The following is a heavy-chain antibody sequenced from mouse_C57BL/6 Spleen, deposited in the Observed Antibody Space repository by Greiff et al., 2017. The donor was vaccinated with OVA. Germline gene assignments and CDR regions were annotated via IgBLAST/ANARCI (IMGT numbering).Heavy chain of an antibody. J-gene: IGHJ3*01. Sequence: DVQLVESGGGLVKPGGSLKLSCAASGFTFSDYGMHWVRQAPEQGLEWVAYISSGSSTIYYADTVKGRFTISRDNAKNTLFLQMTSLRSEDTAMYYCARGFAYWGQGTLVTVSA. CDR1: GFTFSDYG. CDR2: ISSGSSTI. V-gene: IGHV5-17*01. CDR3: ARGFAY.